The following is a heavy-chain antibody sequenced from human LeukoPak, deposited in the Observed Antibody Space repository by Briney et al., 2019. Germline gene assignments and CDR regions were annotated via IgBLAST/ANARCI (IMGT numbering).Heavy chain of an antibody. J-gene: IGHJ4*02. D-gene: IGHD4-17*01. CDR2: ISSSSSYI. CDR1: GFTFSSYS. CDR3: AKADYGDLSPYFDY. Sequence: GGSLRLSCAASGFTFSSYSMNWVRQAPGKGLEWVSSISSSSSYIYYADSVKGRFTISRDNSKNTLYLQMNSLRAEDTAVYYCAKADYGDLSPYFDYWGQGTPVTVSS. V-gene: IGHV3-21*04.